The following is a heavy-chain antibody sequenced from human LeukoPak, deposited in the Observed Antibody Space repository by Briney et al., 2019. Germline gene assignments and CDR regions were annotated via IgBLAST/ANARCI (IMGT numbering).Heavy chain of an antibody. D-gene: IGHD3-22*01. V-gene: IGHV3-23*01. Sequence: PGGSLRLSCAASGFTFSSYAMSWVRQAPGKGLEWVSAISGSGGSTYYADSVKGRLTISRDNSKNTLYLQMNSLRAEDTAVYYCAKHAAVVVVIASDYWGQGTLVTVSS. J-gene: IGHJ4*02. CDR2: ISGSGGST. CDR3: AKHAAVVVVIASDY. CDR1: GFTFSSYA.